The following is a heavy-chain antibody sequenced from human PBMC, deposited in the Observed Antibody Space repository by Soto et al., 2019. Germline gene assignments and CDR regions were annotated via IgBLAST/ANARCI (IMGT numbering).Heavy chain of an antibody. Sequence: SETLSLTCAVYGGSFSGYYWSWIRQPPGKGLEWIGEINHSGSTNYNPSLKSRVTISVDTSKNQFSLKLSSVTAADTAVYYCASWMPRITIFRVLIHGGYFDYWGQGNLVTVSS. J-gene: IGHJ4*02. V-gene: IGHV4-34*01. CDR1: GGSFSGYY. D-gene: IGHD3-3*01. CDR2: INHSGST. CDR3: ASWMPRITIFRVLIHGGYFDY.